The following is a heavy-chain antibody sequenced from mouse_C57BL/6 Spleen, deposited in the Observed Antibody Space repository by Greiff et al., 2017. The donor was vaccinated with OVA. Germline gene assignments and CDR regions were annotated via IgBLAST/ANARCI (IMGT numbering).Heavy chain of an antibody. J-gene: IGHJ1*03. CDR2: ISYDGSN. CDR1: GYSITSGYY. D-gene: IGHD2-3*01. V-gene: IGHV3-6*01. Sequence: EVQVVESGPGLVKPSQSLSLTCSVTGYSITSGYYWNWIRQFPGNKLEWMCYISYDGSNNYNPSLKNRISITRDTSKNPFFLKLTSVTTEDTATYYCARDHDGYGYFDVWGTGTTVTVSS. CDR3: ARDHDGYGYFDV.